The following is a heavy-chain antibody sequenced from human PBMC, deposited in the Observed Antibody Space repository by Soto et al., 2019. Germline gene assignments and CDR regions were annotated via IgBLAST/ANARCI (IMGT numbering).Heavy chain of an antibody. CDR2: ISAYNGNT. CDR1: GYTFTSYG. Sequence: GASVKVSCKASGYTFTSYGISWVRQAPGQGLEWMGWISAYNGNTNYAQKPQGRVTMTTDTSTSTAYMELRSLRSDDTAVYYCATRVATTDAFDIWGQGTMVTVSS. J-gene: IGHJ3*02. CDR3: ATRVATTDAFDI. V-gene: IGHV1-18*01. D-gene: IGHD5-12*01.